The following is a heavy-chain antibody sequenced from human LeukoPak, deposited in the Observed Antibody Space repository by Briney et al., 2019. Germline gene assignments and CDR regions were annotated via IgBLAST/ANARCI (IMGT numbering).Heavy chain of an antibody. D-gene: IGHD6-13*01. J-gene: IGHJ4*02. V-gene: IGHV3-11*06. CDR2: ISSSSDYT. CDR3: AIDSVHQLADY. Sequence: GGSLRLSCAASGFTFSDYYMSWIRQAPGKGLEWVSYISSSSDYTKYADSVKGRFTISRDNAKNSLHLQMNSLRAEDTAVYYCAIDSVHQLADYWGQGTLVTVSS. CDR1: GFTFSDYY.